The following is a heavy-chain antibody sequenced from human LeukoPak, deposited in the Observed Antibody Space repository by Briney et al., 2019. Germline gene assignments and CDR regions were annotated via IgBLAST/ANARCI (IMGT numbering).Heavy chain of an antibody. J-gene: IGHJ3*02. Sequence: ASVKVSCKASGYTFTGYYMYWVRQAPGQGLEWMGWINPNSGGTNYAQKFQGRVTMTRDTSISTAYMELSRLRSGDTAVYYCARPGIAVAGTGVVDAFDIWGQGTMITVSS. CDR1: GYTFTGYY. D-gene: IGHD6-19*01. CDR3: ARPGIAVAGTGVVDAFDI. CDR2: INPNSGGT. V-gene: IGHV1-2*02.